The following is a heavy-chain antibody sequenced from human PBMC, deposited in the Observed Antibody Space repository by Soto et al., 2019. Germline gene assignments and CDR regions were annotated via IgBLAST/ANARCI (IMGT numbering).Heavy chain of an antibody. Sequence: GGSRRLSCAASGFTFSGSAMHWVRQASGKGLEWVGRIRSKANSYATAYAASVKGRFTISRDDSKNTAYLQMNSLKTEDTAVYYCTRRVGYYGSGSPAGMDVWGKGTTVTVSS. CDR3: TRRVGYYGSGSPAGMDV. CDR2: IRSKANSYAT. CDR1: GFTFSGSA. D-gene: IGHD3-10*01. J-gene: IGHJ6*04. V-gene: IGHV3-73*01.